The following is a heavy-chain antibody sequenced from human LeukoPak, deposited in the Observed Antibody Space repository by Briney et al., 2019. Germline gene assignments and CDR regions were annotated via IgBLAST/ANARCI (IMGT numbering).Heavy chain of an antibody. CDR2: VSGSGGTT. Sequence: PGGSLRLSCAASGFTFSSFDMSWVRQAPGKGLEWVSVVSGSGGTTYYADSMKGRFTISRDNSKNTLYLQMNSLRAEDTAVYYCARASRTYSSSSGYDYWGQGTLVTVSS. J-gene: IGHJ4*02. D-gene: IGHD6-6*01. CDR3: ARASRTYSSSSGYDY. CDR1: GFTFSSFD. V-gene: IGHV3-23*01.